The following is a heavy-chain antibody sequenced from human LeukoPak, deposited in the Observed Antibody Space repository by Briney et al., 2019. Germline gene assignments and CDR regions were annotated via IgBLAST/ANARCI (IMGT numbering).Heavy chain of an antibody. Sequence: GTSLRLSCAASGFTFGTYAMHWVRQAPGKGLEWVAVLSDDGNKEYYADSVKGRFTISRDNSKNTLYLQMNSLSAEDTAVYYCAKVGTNFLRYHFDSWGRGTLVTVSS. CDR3: AKVGTNFLRYHFDS. J-gene: IGHJ4*02. CDR2: LSDDGNKE. D-gene: IGHD1-1*01. V-gene: IGHV3-30-3*01. CDR1: GFTFGTYA.